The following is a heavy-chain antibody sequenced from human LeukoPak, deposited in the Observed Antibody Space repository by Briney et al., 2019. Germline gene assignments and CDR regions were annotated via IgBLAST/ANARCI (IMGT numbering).Heavy chain of an antibody. CDR2: INHSGST. D-gene: IGHD6-19*01. V-gene: IGHV4-34*01. Sequence: SETLSLTCAVYGGSFSGYYWSWIRQPPGKGLEWIGEINHSGSTNYNPSLKSRVTISVDTSKNQFSLKLSSVTAADTAVCYCARGSLAVAAFYWGQGTLVTVSS. CDR1: GGSFSGYY. J-gene: IGHJ4*02. CDR3: ARGSLAVAAFY.